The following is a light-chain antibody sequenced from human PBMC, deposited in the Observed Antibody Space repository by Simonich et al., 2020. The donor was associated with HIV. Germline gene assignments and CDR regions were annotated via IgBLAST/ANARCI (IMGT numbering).Light chain of an antibody. V-gene: IGLV3-25*03. CDR2: KDS. CDR3: QSVDTSRKYVL. Sequence: SYELTQPPSVSVSPGQTAKITCSGDALSKQYAYWYQQRPGQAPVLVKSKDSERPSGIPERFSGSSSGTTVTLTISGVQAEDEADYYCQSVDTSRKYVLFGGGTRLTVL. CDR1: ALSKQY. J-gene: IGLJ3*02.